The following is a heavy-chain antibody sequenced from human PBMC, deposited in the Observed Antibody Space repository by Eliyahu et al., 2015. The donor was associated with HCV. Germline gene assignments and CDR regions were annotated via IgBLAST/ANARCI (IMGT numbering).Heavy chain of an antibody. D-gene: IGHD3-10*01. J-gene: IGHJ4*02. V-gene: IGHV3-23*01. Sequence: EVQLLESGGGLLQPGGSLRLSCAASGFXFAARSMTWVRQAPGKGLEWVSYISDNGASTYYADSVRGRFTISRDNSKNTLYLQMNSLSADDTAVYYCAKQYYYASGSPFFDYWGQGTLVTVSS. CDR1: GFXFAARS. CDR2: ISDNGAST. CDR3: AKQYYYASGSPFFDY.